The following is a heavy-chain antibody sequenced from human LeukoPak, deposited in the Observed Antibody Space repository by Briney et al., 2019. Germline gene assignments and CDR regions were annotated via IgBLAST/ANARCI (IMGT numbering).Heavy chain of an antibody. D-gene: IGHD2-2*01. Sequence: PGGSLRLSCAASGFTFSSYWMSWVRQAPGKGLERVANIKQDGSEKYYVDSVKGRFTISRDNAKNSLYLQMNSLRAEDTAVYYCAREEYCSSTSCRRYYYYGMDVWGQGTTVTVSS. V-gene: IGHV3-7*01. CDR2: IKQDGSEK. CDR1: GFTFSSYW. CDR3: AREEYCSSTSCRRYYYYGMDV. J-gene: IGHJ6*02.